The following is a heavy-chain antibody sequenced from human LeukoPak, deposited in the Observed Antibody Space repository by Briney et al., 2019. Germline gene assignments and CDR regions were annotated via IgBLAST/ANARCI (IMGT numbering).Heavy chain of an antibody. D-gene: IGHD2-2*01. CDR3: ARDKVVPAANGLDYYYMDV. J-gene: IGHJ6*03. Sequence: SETLSLTCTVSGGSISSHYWIWIRQPPGKGLEWIGYIYYSGSTNYNPSLKSRVTISVDTSKNQFSPKLSSVTAADTAVYYCARDKVVPAANGLDYYYMDVWGKGTTVTVSS. CDR1: GGSISSHY. CDR2: IYYSGST. V-gene: IGHV4-59*11.